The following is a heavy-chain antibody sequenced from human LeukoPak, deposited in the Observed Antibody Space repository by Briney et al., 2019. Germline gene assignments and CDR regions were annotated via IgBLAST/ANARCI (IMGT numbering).Heavy chain of an antibody. CDR1: GGSFSGYY. Sequence: SETLSLTYAVYGGSFSGYYWSWIRQPPGKGLEWIGEINHSGSTNYNPSLKSRVTISVDTSKNQFSLKLSSVTAADTAVYYCARLSSSSGQRPKYYYYYMDVWGKGTTVTVSS. D-gene: IGHD6-6*01. CDR3: ARLSSSSGQRPKYYYYYMDV. J-gene: IGHJ6*03. V-gene: IGHV4-34*01. CDR2: INHSGST.